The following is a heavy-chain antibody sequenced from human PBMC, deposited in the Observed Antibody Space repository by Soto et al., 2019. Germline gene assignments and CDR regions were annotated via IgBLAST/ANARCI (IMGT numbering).Heavy chain of an antibody. CDR3: AKLGVLMVYATYLDY. D-gene: IGHD2-8*01. J-gene: IGHJ4*02. CDR2: ISGSGGST. V-gene: IGHV3-23*01. CDR1: GFTFSSYA. Sequence: GGSLRLSCAAAGFTFSSYAMSWVRQAPGKGLEWVSAISGSGGSTYYADSVKGRFTISRDNSKNTLYLQMNSLRAEDTAVYYCAKLGVLMVYATYLDYWGQGTLVTVSS.